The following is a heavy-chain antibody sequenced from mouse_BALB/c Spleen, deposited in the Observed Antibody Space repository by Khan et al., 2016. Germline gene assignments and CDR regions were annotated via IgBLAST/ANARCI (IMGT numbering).Heavy chain of an antibody. CDR1: GYTFSNYW. J-gene: IGHJ3*01. CDR2: IYPGNTDV. V-gene: IGHV1-5*01. D-gene: IGHD3-1*01. Sequence: VQLQQSGTVLARPGASVKMSCKASGYTFSNYWMHWMKQRPGQGLEWIGVIYPGNTDVTYNQKFKGKAELTAVASTSTAYMELSSLTNEDSAVSDSTRVDTTGYAWFAYWGQGTLVTVSA. CDR3: TRVDTTGYAWFAY.